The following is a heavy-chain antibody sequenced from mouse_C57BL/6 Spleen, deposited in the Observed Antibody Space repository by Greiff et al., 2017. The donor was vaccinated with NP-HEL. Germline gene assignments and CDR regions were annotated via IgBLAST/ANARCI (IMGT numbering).Heavy chain of an antibody. CDR2: IRSKSNNYAT. D-gene: IGHD1-1*01. J-gene: IGHJ3*01. V-gene: IGHV10-1*01. Sequence: EVQRVESGGGLVQPKGSLKLSCAASGFSFNTYAMNWVRQAPGKGLEWVARIRSKSNNYATYYADSVKDRFTISRDDSESMLYLQMNNLKTEDTAMYYCVSPLITTVVAAYWGQGTLVTVSA. CDR3: VSPLITTVVAAY. CDR1: GFSFNTYA.